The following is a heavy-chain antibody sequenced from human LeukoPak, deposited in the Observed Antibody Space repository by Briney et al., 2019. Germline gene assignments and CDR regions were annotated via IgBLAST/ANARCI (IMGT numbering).Heavy chain of an antibody. CDR3: ARDRIDDVGRNYHPMFDL. CDR1: GFTFSSHW. D-gene: IGHD3-10*01. V-gene: IGHV3-74*01. J-gene: IGHJ3*01. CDR2: INLDGSNT. Sequence: GGSLRLSCAASGFTFSSHWMHWVRQVPGRGPVWVSRINLDGSNTIYADSVKGRFTISRDNAKNTLHLQMSSLRAEDTALYYCARDRIDDVGRNYHPMFDLWGQGTMVTVSS.